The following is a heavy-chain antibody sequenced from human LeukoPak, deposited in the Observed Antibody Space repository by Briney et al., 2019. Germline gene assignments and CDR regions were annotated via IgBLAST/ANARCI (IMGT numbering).Heavy chain of an antibody. D-gene: IGHD6-13*01. J-gene: IGHJ4*02. CDR1: GCSFSGYY. CDR2: INHSRST. V-gene: IGHV4-34*01. CDR3: ARDIIAAAGTLGY. Sequence: SETLSLTCAVYGCSFSGYYWSWIRQPPGKGLEWIGEINHSRSTNYNPSLKTRVTISVDTSKNPFSLKLSSVTAADTAVYYCARDIIAAAGTLGYWGQGTLVTVSS.